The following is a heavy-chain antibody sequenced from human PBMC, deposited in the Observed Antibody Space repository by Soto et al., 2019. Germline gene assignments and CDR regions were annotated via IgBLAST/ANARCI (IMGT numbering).Heavy chain of an antibody. CDR3: AKCRSLWLSFLHS. CDR1: GYTFSDYY. Sequence: ASVKVSCKASGYTFSDYYILWVRQAPGQGLEWLAWIKPSSGGTNYEEKFQDRVTVTSDTAISTTFLELSSLRSDDTAVYYCAKCRSLWLSFLHSWGQVTMDTVSP. D-gene: IGHD6-19*01. V-gene: IGHV1-2*02. CDR2: IKPSSGGT. J-gene: IGHJ1*01.